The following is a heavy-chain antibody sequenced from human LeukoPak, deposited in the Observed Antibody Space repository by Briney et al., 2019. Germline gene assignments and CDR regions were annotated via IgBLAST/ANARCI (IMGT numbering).Heavy chain of an antibody. D-gene: IGHD4-23*01. J-gene: IGHJ3*02. Sequence: SETLSLTCTVSGDSISRSLYYWGWIRQPPGKGLEWIGTIYYSGSTYYNPSLKSRVTISVDTSKNQFSLKLTSVTAADTGVYYCARSYGGHSVCDAFDIWGQGTMVTVSS. CDR1: GDSISRSLYY. V-gene: IGHV4-39*01. CDR2: IYYSGST. CDR3: ARSYGGHSVCDAFDI.